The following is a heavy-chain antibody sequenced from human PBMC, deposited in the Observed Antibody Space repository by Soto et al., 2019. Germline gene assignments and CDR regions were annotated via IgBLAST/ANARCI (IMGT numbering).Heavy chain of an antibody. CDR2: ISAYNGNT. J-gene: IGHJ5*02. D-gene: IGHD3-16*01. Sequence: ASVKVSCKASGYTVTNFGISWVRQAPGQGLEWMGWISAYNGNTNYAQNLQGRVTMTTDTSTSTAYMELRSLRPDDTAVYHCARETAGGWFDPWGKGTLVTISS. CDR3: ARETAGGWFDP. CDR1: GYTVTNFG. V-gene: IGHV1-18*01.